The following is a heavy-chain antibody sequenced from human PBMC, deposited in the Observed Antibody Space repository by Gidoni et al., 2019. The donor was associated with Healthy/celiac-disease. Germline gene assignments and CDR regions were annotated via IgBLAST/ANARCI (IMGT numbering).Heavy chain of an antibody. CDR2: IYWDDDK. Sequence: QITLKESGPTLVKPTQTLTLTCTFSGFSLRTSGVGVGWIRQPPGKALEWLALIYWDDDKRYSPSLKSRLTITKDTSKNQVVLTMTNMDPVDTATYYCARLRSGTFPTTFDYWGQGTLVTVSS. V-gene: IGHV2-5*02. J-gene: IGHJ4*02. CDR1: GFSLRTSGVG. CDR3: ARLRSGTFPTTFDY. D-gene: IGHD3-10*01.